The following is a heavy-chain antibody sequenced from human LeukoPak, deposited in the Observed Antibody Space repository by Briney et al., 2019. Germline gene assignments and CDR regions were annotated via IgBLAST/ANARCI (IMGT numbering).Heavy chain of an antibody. Sequence: GGSLRLSCAASGFTFSSYGIHWVRQAPGQGLEWVAVIWYDGSNKYYADSVKGRFTISRDNSKNTLYLQMNSLRAEDTAVYYCARGYEGATSHFDYWGQGTLVTVSS. CDR3: ARGYEGATSHFDY. J-gene: IGHJ4*02. V-gene: IGHV3-33*01. CDR2: IWYDGSNK. CDR1: GFTFSSYG. D-gene: IGHD1-26*01.